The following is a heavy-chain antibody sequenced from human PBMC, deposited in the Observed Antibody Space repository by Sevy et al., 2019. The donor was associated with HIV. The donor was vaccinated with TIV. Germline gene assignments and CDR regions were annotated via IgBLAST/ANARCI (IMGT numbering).Heavy chain of an antibody. Sequence: GGSLRLSCAASGFTPSTYGMHWVRQAPGKGLESVAVIGYDGSNKYYADSVKGRFTISRDNSKNTLSLQMDSLRAEDTAVYYCARDPRMYGDYLLAYFDYWGQGTLVTVSS. CDR1: GFTPSTYG. CDR3: ARDPRMYGDYLLAYFDY. V-gene: IGHV3-33*01. D-gene: IGHD2-8*01. CDR2: IGYDGSNK. J-gene: IGHJ4*02.